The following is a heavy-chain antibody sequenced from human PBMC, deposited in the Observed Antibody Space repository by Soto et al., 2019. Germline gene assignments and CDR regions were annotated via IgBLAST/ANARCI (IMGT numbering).Heavy chain of an antibody. CDR2: IIPILGIA. J-gene: IGHJ4*02. Sequence: QVQLAQSGAEVKKPGSSVKVSCKASGGTFSSYTISWVRQAPGQGLEWMGRIIPILGIANYAQKFQGRVTITAEKSTSTADMELSSLRSEDAAVYYCAREVELVAQFDYWGQGTLVTVSS. D-gene: IGHD6-6*01. V-gene: IGHV1-69*08. CDR1: GGTFSSYT. CDR3: AREVELVAQFDY.